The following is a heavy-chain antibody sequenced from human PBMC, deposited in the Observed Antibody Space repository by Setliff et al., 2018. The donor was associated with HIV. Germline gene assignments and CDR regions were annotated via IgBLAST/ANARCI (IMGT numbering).Heavy chain of an antibody. J-gene: IGHJ4*02. V-gene: IGHV3-23*01. CDR3: AKTSNTGYLFCSDY. Sequence: GGSLRLSCAASGFTFSNYVINWVRQAPGKGLEWISGISGSGVNSYYADPVKGRFPISRDNSKNTVYLQMNSLRAEDTAVYYCAKTSNTGYLFCSDYWGQGTLVTVSS. CDR2: ISGSGVNS. CDR1: GFTFSNYV. D-gene: IGHD3-9*01.